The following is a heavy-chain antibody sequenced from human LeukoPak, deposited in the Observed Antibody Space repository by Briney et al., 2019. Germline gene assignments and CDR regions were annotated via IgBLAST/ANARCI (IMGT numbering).Heavy chain of an antibody. D-gene: IGHD3-10*01. CDR1: GGSFSGYY. V-gene: IGHV4-34*01. CDR2: ISHSGGT. CDR3: ARESRGYYGSGSYSFDP. J-gene: IGHJ5*02. Sequence: SETLSLTCAVYGGSFSGYYWSWIRQPPGKGLEWIGQISHSGGTNYNPSLKSRVTISVDTSKNQFSLKLSSVTAADTAVYYCARESRGYYGSGSYSFDPWGQGTLVTVSS.